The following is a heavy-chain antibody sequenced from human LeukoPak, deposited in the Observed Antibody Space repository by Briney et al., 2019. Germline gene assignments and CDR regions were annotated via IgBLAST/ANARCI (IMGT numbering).Heavy chain of an antibody. CDR1: GYSISSGYY. V-gene: IGHV4-38-2*02. CDR3: ARTADSSGYYPGGSNYYYYMDV. D-gene: IGHD3-22*01. Sequence: SETLSLTCTVSGYSISSGYYWGWIRQPPGKGLEWIGSIYHSGSTYYNPSLKSRVTISVDTSKNQFSLKLSSVTAADTAVYYCARTADSSGYYPGGSNYYYYMDVWGKGTTVTVSS. J-gene: IGHJ6*03. CDR2: IYHSGST.